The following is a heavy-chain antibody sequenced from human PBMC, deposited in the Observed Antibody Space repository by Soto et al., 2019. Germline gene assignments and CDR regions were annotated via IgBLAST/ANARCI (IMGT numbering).Heavy chain of an antibody. CDR2: IYYSGST. J-gene: IGHJ4*02. D-gene: IGHD2-15*01. V-gene: IGHV4-39*01. Sequence: PSETLSLTCTVSGGSISSSSYYWGWIRQPPGKGLEWIGSIYYSGSTYYNPSLKSRVTISVDTSKNQFSLKLSSVTAADTAVYYCARHQVHRSGYFVTVLDYWGQGTLVTVSS. CDR3: ARHQVHRSGYFVTVLDY. CDR1: GGSISSSSYY.